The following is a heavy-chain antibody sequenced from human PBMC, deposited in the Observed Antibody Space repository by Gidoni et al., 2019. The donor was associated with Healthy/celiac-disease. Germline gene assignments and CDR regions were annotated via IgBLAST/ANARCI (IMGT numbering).Heavy chain of an antibody. D-gene: IGHD3-10*01. CDR3: AADSRVLRTYYYGSGSYRGWFDP. J-gene: IGHJ5*02. Sequence: QMQLVQSGPAVKKPGTSVKVSCKASGFTFTSSAVQWVRQARGQRLEWIGWIVVGSGNTNYAQKFQERVTITRDMSTSTAYMELSSLRSEDTAVYYCAADSRVLRTYYYGSGSYRGWFDPWGQGTLVTVSS. CDR1: GFTFTSSA. V-gene: IGHV1-58*01. CDR2: IVVGSGNT.